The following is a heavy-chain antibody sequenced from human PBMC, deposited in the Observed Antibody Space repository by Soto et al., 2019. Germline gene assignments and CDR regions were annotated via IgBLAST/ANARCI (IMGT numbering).Heavy chain of an antibody. CDR1: GYTFTSYG. Sequence: SVKVSCKASGYTFTSYGISWVRQAPGQGLEWMGGIIPIFGTANYAQKFQGRVTITADESTSTAYMELSSLRSEDTAVYYGARDLGYSDFDVHYWGQGTLVPVSS. J-gene: IGHJ4*02. D-gene: IGHD4-17*01. V-gene: IGHV1-69*13. CDR3: ARDLGYSDFDVHY. CDR2: IIPIFGTA.